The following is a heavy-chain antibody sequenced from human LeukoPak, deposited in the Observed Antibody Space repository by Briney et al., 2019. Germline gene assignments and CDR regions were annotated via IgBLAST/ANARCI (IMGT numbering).Heavy chain of an antibody. Sequence: GGSLRLSCATSGFTFSSYAMNWVRQAPGKGPEWVSAISGSDGSTYYADSVKGRFTISRDNSKNTLYLQMNSLRAEDTAVYYCASDRKTPWGAPDYWGQGTLVTVSS. CDR1: GFTFSSYA. V-gene: IGHV3-23*01. D-gene: IGHD1-26*01. J-gene: IGHJ4*02. CDR3: ASDRKTPWGAPDY. CDR2: ISGSDGST.